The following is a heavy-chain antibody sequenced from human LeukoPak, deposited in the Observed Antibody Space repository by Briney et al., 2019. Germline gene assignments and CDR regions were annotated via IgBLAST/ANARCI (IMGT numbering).Heavy chain of an antibody. V-gene: IGHV5-51*01. CDR2: IYPGDSDT. CDR1: GYSFTSYW. CDR3: ARQGYCSSTSCYLYYYYGMDV. J-gene: IGHJ6*02. Sequence: PGESLKISCKGSGYSFTSYWIGWVRQMPGKGLEWMGIIYPGDSDTRYSPSFQGQVTISADKSISTAYLQWSSLKASDTAMYYSARQGYCSSTSCYLYYYYGMDVWGQGTTVTVSS. D-gene: IGHD2-2*01.